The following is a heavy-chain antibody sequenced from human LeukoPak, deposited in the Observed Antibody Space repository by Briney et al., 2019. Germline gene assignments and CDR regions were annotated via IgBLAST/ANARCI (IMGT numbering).Heavy chain of an antibody. CDR3: ARGVGVGSGPPGY. D-gene: IGHD6-19*01. J-gene: IGHJ4*02. CDR1: GGSISSYY. Sequence: PSETLSLTCTVSGGSISSYYWSWIRQPPGKGLEWIGYIYASGSTNYNPSLKSRVTISVDTSKNQFSLKLSSVTAADTAVYYCARGVGVGSGPPGYWGQGTLVTVSS. CDR2: IYASGST. V-gene: IGHV4-4*09.